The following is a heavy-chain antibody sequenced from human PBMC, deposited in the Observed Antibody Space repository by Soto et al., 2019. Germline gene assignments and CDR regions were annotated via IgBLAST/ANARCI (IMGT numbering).Heavy chain of an antibody. Sequence: SSETLSLTCTVSGGSISSYYWSWIRQPPGKGLEWIGYIYYSGSTNYNPSLKSRVTISVDTSKNQFSLKLSSVTAADTAVYYCARDSCSGGSCYLYYYGMDVWGQGTTVTVSS. CDR1: GGSISSYY. D-gene: IGHD2-15*01. CDR2: IYYSGST. CDR3: ARDSCSGGSCYLYYYGMDV. J-gene: IGHJ6*02. V-gene: IGHV4-59*01.